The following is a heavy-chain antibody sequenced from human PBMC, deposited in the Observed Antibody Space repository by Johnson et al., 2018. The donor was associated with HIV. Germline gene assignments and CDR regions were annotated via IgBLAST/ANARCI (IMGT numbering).Heavy chain of an antibody. J-gene: IGHJ3*02. CDR2: IWYDGSNK. CDR3: ARDNGGSYYSAFDI. V-gene: IGHV3-33*08. Sequence: QVQLVESGGGLVQPGGSLRLSCAASGFTFSSYGMHWVRQAPGKGLEWVVVIWYDGSNKYYADSVKGRFTISRDNSKNTLYLQMNSLRAEDTAVYYCARDNGGSYYSAFDIWGQGTMVTVSS. D-gene: IGHD1-26*01. CDR1: GFTFSSYG.